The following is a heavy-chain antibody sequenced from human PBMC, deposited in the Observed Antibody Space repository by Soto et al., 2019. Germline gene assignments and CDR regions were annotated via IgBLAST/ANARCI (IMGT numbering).Heavy chain of an antibody. CDR1: GYSFTSYW. CDR2: IYPGDSDT. V-gene: IGHV5-51*01. D-gene: IGHD4-17*01. Sequence: GESLKISCKGSGYSFTSYWIGWVRQMPGKGLEWVGIIYPGDSDTRYSPSFQGQVTISADKSISTAYLQWSSLKASDTAMYYCARGGYGDYVVQYYFDYWGQGTLVTVSS. J-gene: IGHJ4*02. CDR3: ARGGYGDYVVQYYFDY.